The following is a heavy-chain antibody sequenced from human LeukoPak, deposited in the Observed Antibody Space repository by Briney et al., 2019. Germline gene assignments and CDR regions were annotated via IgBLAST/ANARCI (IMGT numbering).Heavy chain of an antibody. J-gene: IGHJ5*02. CDR1: GYTFTSYA. CDR2: IIPIFGTA. Sequence: ASVKVSCKASGYTFTSYAMNWVRQAPGQGLEWMGGIIPIFGTANYAQKFQGRVTMTEDTSTDTAYMELSSLRSEDTAVYYCATNYGDYSKPNPNWFDPWGQGTLVTVSS. V-gene: IGHV1-69*06. CDR3: ATNYGDYSKPNPNWFDP. D-gene: IGHD4-17*01.